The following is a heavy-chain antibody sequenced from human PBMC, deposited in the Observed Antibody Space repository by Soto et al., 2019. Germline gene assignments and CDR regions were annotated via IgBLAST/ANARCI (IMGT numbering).Heavy chain of an antibody. J-gene: IGHJ6*02. CDR2: IYYSGST. V-gene: IGHV4-59*01. CDR1: GGSISSYY. CDR3: AGAYYDILTGPHYYYYYGMDV. Sequence: SETLSLTCTVSGGSISSYYWSWIRQPPGKGLEWFGYIYYSGSTNYNPSLKSRVTISIDTSKNQFSLKLTSVTAADTAVYYCAGAYYDILTGPHYYYYYGMDVWGQGTTVTVSS. D-gene: IGHD3-9*01.